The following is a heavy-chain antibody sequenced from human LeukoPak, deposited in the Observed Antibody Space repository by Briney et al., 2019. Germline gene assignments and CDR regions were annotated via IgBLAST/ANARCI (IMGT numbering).Heavy chain of an antibody. CDR1: GFTFSSYG. Sequence: PGRSLRLSCAASGFTFSSYGMPWVRQAPGKGLEWVAVISYDGSNKYYADSVKGRFTISRDNSKNTLYLQMSSLRAEDTAVYYCAKVCSSTSCYDCWGQGTLVTVSS. CDR2: ISYDGSNK. D-gene: IGHD2-2*01. CDR3: AKVCSSTSCYDC. V-gene: IGHV3-30*18. J-gene: IGHJ4*02.